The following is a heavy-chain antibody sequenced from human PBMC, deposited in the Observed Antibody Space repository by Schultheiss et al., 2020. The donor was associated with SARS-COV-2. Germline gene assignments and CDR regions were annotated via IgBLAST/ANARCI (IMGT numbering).Heavy chain of an antibody. CDR2: IYYSGST. Sequence: SETLSLTCTVSGGSISSSSYYWGWIRQHPGKGLEWIGYIYYSGSTYYNPSLKSRVTISVDTSKNQFSLKLSSVTAADTAVYYCARQGYDILTGAHYYYYGMDVWGQGTTVTVSS. V-gene: IGHV4-31*03. D-gene: IGHD3-9*01. J-gene: IGHJ6*02. CDR1: GGSISSSSYY. CDR3: ARQGYDILTGAHYYYYGMDV.